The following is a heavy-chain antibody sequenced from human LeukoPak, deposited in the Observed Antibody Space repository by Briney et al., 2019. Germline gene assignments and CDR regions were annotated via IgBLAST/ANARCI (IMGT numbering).Heavy chain of an antibody. J-gene: IGHJ4*02. CDR2: IYNSGST. Sequence: SQTLSLTCTVSGGSISSGAYYWSWIRQPPGKGLEWIGYIYNSGSTYYNPSLKSRVIISIDTSKNQFSLKLSSVTAADTAVYYCARTLDSSGYYYDSWGQGTLVTVSS. D-gene: IGHD3-22*01. CDR1: GGSISSGAYY. CDR3: ARTLDSSGYYYDS. V-gene: IGHV4-30-4*01.